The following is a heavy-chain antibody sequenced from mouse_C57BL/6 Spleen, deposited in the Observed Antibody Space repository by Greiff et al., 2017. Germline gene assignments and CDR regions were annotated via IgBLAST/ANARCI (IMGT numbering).Heavy chain of an antibody. CDR1: GFTFSSYT. V-gene: IGHV5-9*01. J-gene: IGHJ3*01. CDR3: ARLGREFAY. CDR2: ISGGGGNT. Sequence: EVKLMESGGGLVKPGGSLKLSCAASGFTFSSYTMSWVRQTPEKRLEWVATISGGGGNTYYPDSVKGRFTISRDNAKNTLYLQMSSLRSEDTALYYCARLGREFAYWGQGTLVTVSA. D-gene: IGHD4-1*01.